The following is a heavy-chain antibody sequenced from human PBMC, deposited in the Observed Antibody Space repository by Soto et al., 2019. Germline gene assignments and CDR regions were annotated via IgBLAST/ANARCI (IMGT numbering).Heavy chain of an antibody. V-gene: IGHV3-23*01. J-gene: IGHJ4*02. CDR2: ISGSGGST. Sequence: EVQLLESGGGLVQPGGSLRLSCAASGFTFSSYAMSWVRQAPGTGLEWVSAISGSGGSTYYADSVKGRFTISTDNSKNTLYLQMNSLRAEDTAVYDCAKDRVNYYGSGDTLWDWGQGTLVTVSS. D-gene: IGHD3-10*01. CDR1: GFTFSSYA. CDR3: AKDRVNYYGSGDTLWD.